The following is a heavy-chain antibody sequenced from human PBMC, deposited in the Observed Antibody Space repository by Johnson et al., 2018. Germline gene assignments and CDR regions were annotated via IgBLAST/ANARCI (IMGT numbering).Heavy chain of an antibody. CDR2: INPSGGST. D-gene: IGHD3-22*01. V-gene: IGHV1-46*01. Sequence: QVQLVESGAEVKKPGASVKVSCKASGYTFTSYYMHWVRQAPGQGLEWMGIINPSGGSTSYPQKFQGRVTMTRDTSTSTVSMELRRLRSEDTAVYFCARGLGSSAYYYGGWAFDIWGQGTMVTVSA. J-gene: IGHJ3*02. CDR3: ARGLGSSAYYYGGWAFDI. CDR1: GYTFTSYY.